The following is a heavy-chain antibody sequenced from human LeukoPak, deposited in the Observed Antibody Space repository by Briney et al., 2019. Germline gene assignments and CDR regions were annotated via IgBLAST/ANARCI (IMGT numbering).Heavy chain of an antibody. CDR2: TYYRSKWYN. D-gene: IGHD3-9*01. Sequence: SQTLSLTCAISGDSVSSNSAAWNWIRQSPSRGLEWLGRTYYRSKWYNDYAVSVKSRITINPDTSKNQFSLQLNSVTPEDTAVYYCARSVYYDILTGYSQYYFDYWGQGTSVTVSS. V-gene: IGHV6-1*01. CDR1: GDSVSSNSAA. J-gene: IGHJ4*02. CDR3: ARSVYYDILTGYSQYYFDY.